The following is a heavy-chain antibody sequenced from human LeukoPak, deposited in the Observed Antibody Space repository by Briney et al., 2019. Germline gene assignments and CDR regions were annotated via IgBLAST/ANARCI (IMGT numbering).Heavy chain of an antibody. CDR3: ARGDSSGVPDY. V-gene: IGHV3-11*01. Sequence: GGSLRLSCAASGFTFSDSFMNWIRQAPGKGLEWLSYISHSGSNLDYAESVRGRFTISRDNANHSLYLQINSLRAEDTAVYYCARGDSSGVPDYWGQGALVTVSS. CDR2: ISHSGSNL. J-gene: IGHJ4*02. D-gene: IGHD3-22*01. CDR1: GFTFSDSF.